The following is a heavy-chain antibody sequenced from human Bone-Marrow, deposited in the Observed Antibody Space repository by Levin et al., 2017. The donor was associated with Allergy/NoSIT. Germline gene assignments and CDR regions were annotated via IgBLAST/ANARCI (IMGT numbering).Heavy chain of an antibody. CDR2: IIGSGSAT. CDR1: GFTSGYFA. CDR3: VKMEQQLVQGTFEE. Sequence: GGSLRLSCAAAGFTSGYFAMSWVRQTPGKGLEWVSSIIGSGSATYYAESVRGRFTISRDESKNTLYLQMNNLSADDTALYYCVKMEQQLVQGTFEEWGRGTLVTVSS. D-gene: IGHD1-1*01. V-gene: IGHV3-23*01. J-gene: IGHJ1*01.